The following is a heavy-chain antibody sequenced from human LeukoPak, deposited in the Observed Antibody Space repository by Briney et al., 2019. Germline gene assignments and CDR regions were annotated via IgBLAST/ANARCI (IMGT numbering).Heavy chain of an antibody. CDR3: AREDYSYGLDY. D-gene: IGHD5-18*01. CDR2: VYYSGST. J-gene: IGHJ4*02. V-gene: IGHV4-59*01. CDR1: GGSISSYY. Sequence: SETLSLTCTVSGGSISSYYWSWIRQPPGKGLEWIGYVYYSGSTNYNPSLKSRVTISVDTSKNQFSLKLSSVTAADTAVYYCAREDYSYGLDYWGQGTLVTVSS.